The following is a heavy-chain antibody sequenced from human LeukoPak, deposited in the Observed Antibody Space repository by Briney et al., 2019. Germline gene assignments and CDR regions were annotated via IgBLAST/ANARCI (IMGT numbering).Heavy chain of an antibody. Sequence: GGSLRLSCAASGFTFSRNSMNWVRQAPGKGLECVANINQDGSDKYYVDSVKGRLTISRDNTKNSLYLQMNSLRAEDTAVYYCVGGDYWRQGTLVTVSS. V-gene: IGHV3-7*01. CDR1: GFTFSRNS. J-gene: IGHJ4*02. CDR3: VGGDY. CDR2: INQDGSDK.